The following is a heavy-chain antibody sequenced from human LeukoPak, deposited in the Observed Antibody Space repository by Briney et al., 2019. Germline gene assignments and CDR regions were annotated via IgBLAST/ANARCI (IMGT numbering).Heavy chain of an antibody. CDR1: GLTFSSYS. D-gene: IGHD3-22*01. J-gene: IGHJ4*02. CDR2: ISSDSGTI. Sequence: GGSLRLSCGASGLTFSSYSTNWVRQAPGKGLEWVSYISSDSGTIYQADSVKGRFTISRDNAKNSLYLQMNSLRAEDTAVYHCARAEGYDSSGWYPYFDYWGQGTLVTVSS. V-gene: IGHV3-48*01. CDR3: ARAEGYDSSGWYPYFDY.